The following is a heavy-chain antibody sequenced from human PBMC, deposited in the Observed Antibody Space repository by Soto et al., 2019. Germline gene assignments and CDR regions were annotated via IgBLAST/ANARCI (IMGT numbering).Heavy chain of an antibody. J-gene: IGHJ4*02. Sequence: AGGSLILSCAASGFTFSSYSMRWVRQAPGKGLEWVSAISGSGGSTYYADSVKGRFTISRDNSKNTLYLQMNSLRAEDTAVYYCAKGRSSGGSYYFDYWGQGTLVTVSS. CDR1: GFTFSSYS. D-gene: IGHD2-15*01. CDR3: AKGRSSGGSYYFDY. V-gene: IGHV3-23*01. CDR2: ISGSGGST.